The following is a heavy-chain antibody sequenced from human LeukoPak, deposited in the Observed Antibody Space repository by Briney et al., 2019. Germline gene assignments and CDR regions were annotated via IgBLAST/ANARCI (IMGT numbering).Heavy chain of an antibody. CDR2: ISYDGSNK. V-gene: IGHV3-30*18. D-gene: IGHD1-26*01. J-gene: IGHJ3*02. CDR3: AKVQGATGNAFDI. CDR1: GFTFSSYG. Sequence: PGRSLRLSCAASGFTFSSYGMPWVRQAPGKGLEWVAVISYDGSNKYYADSVKGRFTISRDNSKNSLYLQMNSLRAEDTALYYCAKVQGATGNAFDIWGQGTMVTVSS.